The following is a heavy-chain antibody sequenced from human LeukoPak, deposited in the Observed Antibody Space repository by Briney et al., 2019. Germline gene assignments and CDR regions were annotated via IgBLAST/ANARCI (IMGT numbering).Heavy chain of an antibody. D-gene: IGHD2-15*01. V-gene: IGHV4-4*07. CDR3: ARGRYCSADICSGGDAFDI. CDR2: IYTRGST. J-gene: IGHJ3*02. CDR1: GGSINNYY. Sequence: SETLSLACTVSGGSINNYYWSWIRQPAGKGLEWIGRIYTRGSTNYNPSLKSRVTMSVDTSKNQFSLKLSSVTAADTAVYYCARGRYCSADICSGGDAFDIWGQGTMVSVSS.